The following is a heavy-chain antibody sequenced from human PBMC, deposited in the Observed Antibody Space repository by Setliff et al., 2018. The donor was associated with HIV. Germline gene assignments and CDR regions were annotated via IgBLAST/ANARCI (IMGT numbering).Heavy chain of an antibody. V-gene: IGHV3-33*08. D-gene: IGHD3-10*01. CDR3: ARTETLWFGESQDY. J-gene: IGHJ4*02. Sequence: PGGSLRLSCAASRFTFSSYSMNWVRQAPGKGLEWVAVIWYDGSNKSYGDSVKGRFTISRDNSKNTLYLQMDSLRAEDTALYYCARTETLWFGESQDYWGQGTLVTVSS. CDR1: RFTFSSYS. CDR2: IWYDGSNK.